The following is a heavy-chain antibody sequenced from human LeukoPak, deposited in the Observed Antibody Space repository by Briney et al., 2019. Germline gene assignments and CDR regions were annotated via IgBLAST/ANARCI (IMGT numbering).Heavy chain of an antibody. J-gene: IGHJ4*02. CDR3: ARDGGLYSVVRGADYNYFDY. D-gene: IGHD3-10*01. V-gene: IGHV3-15*01. CDR2: IKSKTDGGTT. Sequence: GGSLRLSCAASGFTFSNAWMSWVRQAPGKGLEWVGRIKSKTDGGTTDYAAPVKGRFTISRDDSKNTLYLQMNSLRAEDTAVYYCARDGGLYSVVRGADYNYFDYWGQGTLVTVSS. CDR1: GFTFSNAW.